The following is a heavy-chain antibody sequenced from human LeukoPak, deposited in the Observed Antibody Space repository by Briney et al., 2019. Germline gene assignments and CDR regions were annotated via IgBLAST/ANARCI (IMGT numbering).Heavy chain of an antibody. D-gene: IGHD1-26*01. J-gene: IGHJ4*02. CDR2: IYHSGST. CDR3: KVKTGSSADPFDF. CDR1: GYSISSGYY. V-gene: IGHV4-38-2*01. Sequence: SETLSLSCAVSGYSISSGYYWGWIRQPPGEGLEWIGNIYHSGSTYYNPSLETRVTISLDTSKNHFSLRMASVTAADTAIYCAKVKTGSSADPFDFWGQGTLVTVSS.